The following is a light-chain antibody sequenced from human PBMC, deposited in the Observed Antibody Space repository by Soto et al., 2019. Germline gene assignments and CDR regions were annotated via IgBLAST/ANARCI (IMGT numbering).Light chain of an antibody. J-gene: IGKJ2*01. CDR1: QSVSSSQ. CDR3: QQYDTSPHS. Sequence: EIVLTQSPVTLSLSPGESATLSCRASQSVSSSQVAWYQQKPGQAPRLLIYGASSRATGIPDRFSGVGYDTDFTLTINRLEPEDVAVYYCQQYDTSPHSFGQGTKVEIK. CDR2: GAS. V-gene: IGKV3-20*01.